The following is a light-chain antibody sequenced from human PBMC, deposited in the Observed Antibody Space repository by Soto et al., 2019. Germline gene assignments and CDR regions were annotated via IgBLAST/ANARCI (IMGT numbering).Light chain of an antibody. Sequence: QSALTQPTSVSGSPGQSITISCTGNHNDIGTYDYVSWYQQHPGRAPRLLIYGVTTRPSGISHRSSASTSGLTASLTISGLQPEDEADYYGSSFTSDRIYVFGPGTKLTVL. J-gene: IGLJ1*01. CDR2: GVT. CDR1: HNDIGTYDY. V-gene: IGLV2-14*03. CDR3: SSFTSDRIYV.